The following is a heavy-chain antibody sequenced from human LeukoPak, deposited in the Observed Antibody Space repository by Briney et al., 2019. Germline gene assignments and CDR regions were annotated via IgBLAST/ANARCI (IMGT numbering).Heavy chain of an antibody. CDR3: ARGLYKNGWYYFDY. V-gene: IGHV3-33*01. CDR2: LSYDGSNK. CDR1: GFTFSGYG. J-gene: IGHJ4*02. Sequence: GRSLRLSCAASGFTFSGYGIHWVRQAPGKGLEWVAFLSYDGSNKFYADSVKGRFPISRDNSENTLYLQMNSLKAEDTAVYYCARGLYKNGWYYFDYWGQGTLVTVSS. D-gene: IGHD6-19*01.